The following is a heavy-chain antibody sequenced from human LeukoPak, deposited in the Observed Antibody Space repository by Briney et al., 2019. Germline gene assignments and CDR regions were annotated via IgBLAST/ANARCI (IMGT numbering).Heavy chain of an antibody. CDR2: ISSSGSTI. V-gene: IGHV3-48*03. J-gene: IGHJ6*03. CDR3: ARGEDIVVVVAATNYMDV. CDR1: GFTFSRNG. Sequence: GGTLRLSCAASGFTFSRNGMTWVRQAPGKGLEWVSYISSSGSTIYYADSVKGRFTISRDNAKNSLYLQMNSLRAEDTAVYYCARGEDIVVVVAATNYMDVWGKGTTVTISS. D-gene: IGHD2-15*01.